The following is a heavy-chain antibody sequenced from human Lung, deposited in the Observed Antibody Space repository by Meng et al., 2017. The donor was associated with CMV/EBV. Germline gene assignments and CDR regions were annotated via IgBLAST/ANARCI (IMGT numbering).Heavy chain of an antibody. V-gene: IGHV1-46*01. D-gene: IGHD4-23*01. CDR3: AIAMVVTGFSDHDAFDI. Sequence: ASVKVSXKASGYTFTSYYMHWVRQAPGQGREWMGIINPSGGSTSYEQKFQGRVTMTRDKSTSKVDMELSSLRSEDTAVYYCAIAMVVTGFSDHDAFDIWGQGXMVTVSS. J-gene: IGHJ3*02. CDR2: INPSGGST. CDR1: GYTFTSYY.